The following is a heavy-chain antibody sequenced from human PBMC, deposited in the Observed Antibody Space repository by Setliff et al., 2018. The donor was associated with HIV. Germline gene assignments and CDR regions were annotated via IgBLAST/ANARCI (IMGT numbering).Heavy chain of an antibody. CDR2: IYSGGST. V-gene: IGHV3-53*01. D-gene: IGHD1-26*01. J-gene: IGHJ4*02. CDR3: TRGGLVGAQSHFDY. CDR1: GFTVSSNY. Sequence: GGSLRLSCAASGFTVSSNYMSWVRQAPGKGLEWVSVIYSGGSTYYADSVKGRFTISRDNSKNTLYLQMNSLRPEDTAIYYCTRGGLVGAQSHFDYWGPGTLVTVSS.